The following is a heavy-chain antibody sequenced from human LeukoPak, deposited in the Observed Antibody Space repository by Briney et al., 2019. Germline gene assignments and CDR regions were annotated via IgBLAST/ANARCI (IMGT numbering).Heavy chain of an antibody. D-gene: IGHD5-24*01. CDR3: ARDWSRDGYNSDAFDI. J-gene: IGHJ3*02. CDR1: SGSISSSSYY. CDR2: IYYSRST. Sequence: SETLSLTCTVSSGSISSSSYYWGWIRQPRGKGLEWIGSIYYSRSTYYNPSLKSRVTISVDTSKNQFSLKLSSVTAADTAVYYCARDWSRDGYNSDAFDIWGQGTMVTVSS. V-gene: IGHV4-39*07.